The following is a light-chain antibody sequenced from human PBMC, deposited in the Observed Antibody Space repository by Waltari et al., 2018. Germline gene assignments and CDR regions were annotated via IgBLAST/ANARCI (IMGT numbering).Light chain of an antibody. Sequence: QSVLTQPPSVSGAPGQRVTISCTGSSSNIGAAYAVPWYRQLPPDAPKLRIYGNNIRASGVPDRISGSRSGTSASLAITGLQAEDEGDYYCQSYDSSLSRTVFGGGTKLTVL. CDR2: GNN. CDR1: SSNIGAAYA. J-gene: IGLJ2*01. CDR3: QSYDSSLSRTV. V-gene: IGLV1-40*01.